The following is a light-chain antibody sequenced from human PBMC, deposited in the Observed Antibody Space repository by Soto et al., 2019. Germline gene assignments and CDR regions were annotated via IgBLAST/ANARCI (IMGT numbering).Light chain of an antibody. CDR1: QSVNSR. CDR2: GAS. V-gene: IGKV3D-15*01. Sequence: EVLLTQSPATLSVSPGERGPLSCRASQSVNSRLAWYQHKPGQAPRLLISGASSRATGTPARFSGSGSGTDFTLTISRLEPDDFGVYFCQQYSALPMTFGQGTRLEIK. J-gene: IGKJ5*01. CDR3: QQYSALPMT.